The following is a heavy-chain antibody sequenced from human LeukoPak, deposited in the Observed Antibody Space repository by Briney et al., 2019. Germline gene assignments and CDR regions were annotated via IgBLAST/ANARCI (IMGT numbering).Heavy chain of an antibody. Sequence: GGSLRLSCAASGFTFSSYEMNWVRQAPGKGLEWVSGISGSGGTTYYADSVKGRFTISRDNSKNTLYLQMNSLRAEDTAVYYCAKDISWGSYISWGQGTLVTVSS. V-gene: IGHV3-23*01. CDR3: AKDISWGSYIS. D-gene: IGHD3-16*01. J-gene: IGHJ4*02. CDR2: ISGSGGTT. CDR1: GFTFSSYE.